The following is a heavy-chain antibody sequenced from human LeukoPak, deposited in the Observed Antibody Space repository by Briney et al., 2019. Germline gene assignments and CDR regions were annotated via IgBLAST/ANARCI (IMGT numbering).Heavy chain of an antibody. V-gene: IGHV3-23*01. D-gene: IGHD3-10*01. CDR1: GFTFRSYG. CDR2: ISGRADST. CDR3: AKATVYNYGSGAFDY. J-gene: IGHJ4*02. Sequence: PGGSLRLSRAASGFTFRSYGMNWVRQAPGKGLEWVASISGRADSTFYADSVKGRFTISRDNSKNTLFLHMNSLRVEDTAIYYCAKATVYNYGSGAFDYWGLGTLVTVSS.